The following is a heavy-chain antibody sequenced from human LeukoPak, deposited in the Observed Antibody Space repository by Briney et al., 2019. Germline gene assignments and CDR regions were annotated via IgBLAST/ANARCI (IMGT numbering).Heavy chain of an antibody. V-gene: IGHV1-69*04. J-gene: IGHJ4*02. Sequence: GASVKVSCKASGGTFSSYAISWVRQALGQGLEWMGRIIPILGIANYAQKFQGRVTITADKSTSTAYMELSSLRSEDTAVYYCARNGDREQPYYFDYWGQGTLVTVSS. CDR2: IIPILGIA. CDR3: ARNGDREQPYYFDY. D-gene: IGHD1-26*01. CDR1: GGTFSSYA.